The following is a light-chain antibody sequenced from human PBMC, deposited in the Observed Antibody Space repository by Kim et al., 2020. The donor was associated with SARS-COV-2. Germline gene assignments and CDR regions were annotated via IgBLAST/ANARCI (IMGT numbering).Light chain of an antibody. Sequence: VSVTPGQTASTTCAGDKLGNKYASWYQQKPGQSPVLVIYQNTKRPSGIPERFSGSNSGNTATLTISGTQAVDEADYYCQAWDTSPVFGGGTKLTVL. V-gene: IGLV3-1*01. CDR1: KLGNKY. J-gene: IGLJ2*01. CDR2: QNT. CDR3: QAWDTSPV.